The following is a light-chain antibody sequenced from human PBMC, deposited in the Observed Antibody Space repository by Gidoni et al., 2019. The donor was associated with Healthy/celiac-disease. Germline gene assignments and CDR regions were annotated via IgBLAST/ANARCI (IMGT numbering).Light chain of an antibody. CDR3: QQYGSSPGT. Sequence: EMVLTQSPGTLSLSRVERATLSCRASQSVSSSYLAWYQQKPGQAPRLLIYGASSRATGIPDRFSGSGSGTDFTLTISRLEPEDFAVYYCQQYGSSPGTFGGGTKVEIK. CDR2: GAS. CDR1: QSVSSSY. V-gene: IGKV3-20*01. J-gene: IGKJ4*01.